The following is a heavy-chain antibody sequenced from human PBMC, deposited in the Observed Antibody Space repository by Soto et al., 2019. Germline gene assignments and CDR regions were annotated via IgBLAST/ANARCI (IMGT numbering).Heavy chain of an antibody. Sequence: GGSLSLSCAASGFTFSSYSMNWVRQAPGKGLEWVSSISSSSSYIYYADSVKGRFTISRDNAKNSLYLQMNSLRAEDTAVYYCATEHKIAAAETGSYPFDYWGQGTLVTVSS. CDR2: ISSSSSYI. CDR3: ATEHKIAAAETGSYPFDY. D-gene: IGHD6-13*01. J-gene: IGHJ4*02. V-gene: IGHV3-21*01. CDR1: GFTFSSYS.